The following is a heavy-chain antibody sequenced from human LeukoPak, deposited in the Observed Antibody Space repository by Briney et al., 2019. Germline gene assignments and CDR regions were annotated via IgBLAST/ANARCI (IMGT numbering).Heavy chain of an antibody. J-gene: IGHJ3*02. CDR2: IHYSGNT. V-gene: IGHV4-30-4*01. CDR3: ARESPPDAFDI. Sequence: SQTLSLTCTVSGGSIGDYYWSWIRQPPGQGLEWLGYIHYSGNTYYNPPLKSRLIISIDASKNQFSLNLSSVTAADTAVYYCARESPPDAFDIWGRGTVVTVSS. CDR1: GGSIGDYY.